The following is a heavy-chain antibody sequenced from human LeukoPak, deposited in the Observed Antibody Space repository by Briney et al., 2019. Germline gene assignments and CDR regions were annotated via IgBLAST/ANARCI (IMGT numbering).Heavy chain of an antibody. CDR3: AKEIAVSGQGVFDY. V-gene: IGHV3-23*01. J-gene: IGHJ4*02. CDR2: IFGSGSNT. D-gene: IGHD6-19*01. Sequence: GGSLRLSCAASGFTFSSYAMSWVRQSPGKGLEWVSAIFGSGSNTFYTDPVKGRFTISRDNPRNTLFLQMNSLRAEDTAVYYCAKEIAVSGQGVFDYWGQGTLVTVSS. CDR1: GFTFSSYA.